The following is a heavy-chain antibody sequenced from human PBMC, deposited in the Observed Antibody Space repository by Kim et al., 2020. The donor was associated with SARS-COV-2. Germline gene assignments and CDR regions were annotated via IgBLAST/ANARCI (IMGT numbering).Heavy chain of an antibody. CDR2: INTNTGNP. Sequence: ASVKVSCKASGYTFTSYAMNWVRQAPGQGLEWMGWINTNTGNPTYAQGFTGRFVFSLDTSVSTAYLQISSLKAEDTAVYYCARNPLRYFDWHYYYYGMDVWGQGTTVTVSS. V-gene: IGHV7-4-1*02. D-gene: IGHD3-9*01. J-gene: IGHJ6*02. CDR1: GYTFTSYA. CDR3: ARNPLRYFDWHYYYYGMDV.